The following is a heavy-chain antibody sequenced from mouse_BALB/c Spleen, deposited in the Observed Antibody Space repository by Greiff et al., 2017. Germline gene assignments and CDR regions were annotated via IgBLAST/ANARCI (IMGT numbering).Heavy chain of an antibody. Sequence: EVNLVESGGGLVQPGGSLKLSCAASGFTFSSYTMSWVRQTPEKRLEWVAYISNGGGSTYYPDTVKGRFTISRDNAKNTLYLQMSSLKSEDTAMYYCARRYYDYGGGAMDYWGQGTSVTVSS. CDR2: ISNGGGST. CDR3: ARRYYDYGGGAMDY. V-gene: IGHV5-12-2*01. J-gene: IGHJ4*01. CDR1: GFTFSSYT. D-gene: IGHD2-4*01.